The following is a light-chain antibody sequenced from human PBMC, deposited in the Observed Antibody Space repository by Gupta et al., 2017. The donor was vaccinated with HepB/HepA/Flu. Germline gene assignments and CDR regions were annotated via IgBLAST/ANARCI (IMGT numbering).Light chain of an antibody. Sequence: EIVMTQSPDTLSVSPGERTTLSCRASQSVSSNLAWYQQRPGQAPRLLIYDASTRATGIPARFSGSGSGTEFTLTISSRQSEDFATYYCQQEDDWPYTFGRGTXMEIK. J-gene: IGKJ2*01. CDR1: QSVSSN. V-gene: IGKV3-15*01. CDR2: DAS. CDR3: QQEDDWPYT.